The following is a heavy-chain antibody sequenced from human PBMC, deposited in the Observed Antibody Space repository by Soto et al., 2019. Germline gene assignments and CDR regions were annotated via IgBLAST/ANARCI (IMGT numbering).Heavy chain of an antibody. J-gene: IGHJ4*02. CDR2: ISYDGSNQ. D-gene: IGHD1-1*01. CDR3: ATRTGSAPRFDY. Sequence: QVQLVESGGGVVQPGRSLRLSCSASGFTFSDFEMYWVRQAPGKGLDWVSFISYDGSNQYYAGSVKGRFTVSSDNSKTTLFLLMTSLSPADTAVYFCATRTGSAPRFDYWGQGTLVTVSS. V-gene: IGHV3-30-3*01. CDR1: GFTFSDFE.